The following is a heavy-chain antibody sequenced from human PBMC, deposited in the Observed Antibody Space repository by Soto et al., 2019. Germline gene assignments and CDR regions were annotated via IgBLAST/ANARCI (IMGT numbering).Heavy chain of an antibody. Sequence: QVQLVESGGGVVQPGRSLRLSCVASGFSFSNYAMHWVRQAPGKGLEWVAVISYDGSNKYYADSVKGRFTISRDNSKNKLYLQMNNLRTEDTAVYYCATVRGYRQDFDAFDIWGQGTMVTVSS. CDR1: GFSFSNYA. V-gene: IGHV3-30-3*01. CDR2: ISYDGSNK. J-gene: IGHJ3*02. CDR3: ATVRGYRQDFDAFDI. D-gene: IGHD3-16*02.